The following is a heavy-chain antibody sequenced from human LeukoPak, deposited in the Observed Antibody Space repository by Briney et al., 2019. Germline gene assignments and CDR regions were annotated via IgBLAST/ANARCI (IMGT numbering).Heavy chain of an antibody. J-gene: IGHJ5*02. D-gene: IGHD6-13*01. V-gene: IGHV3-73*01. CDR1: GFTFSGSS. CDR2: IRTKANNYAP. Sequence: GGSLRLSCAASGFTFSGSSIHWVRQASGKGLEWVGHIRTKANNYAPTYTASVTGRFNISRDDSKITSYLQINSQKPEDTSLYFFTTSYCGNCWYDWFGPWGEGTLVSVSS. CDR3: TTSYCGNCWYDWFGP.